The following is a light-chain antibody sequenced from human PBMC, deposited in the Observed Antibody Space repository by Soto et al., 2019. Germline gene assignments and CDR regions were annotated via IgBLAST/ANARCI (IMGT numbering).Light chain of an antibody. V-gene: IGKV1-17*01. J-gene: IGKJ1*01. Sequence: DIQMTQSPSSLSASVGERVTITCRTSQDVSNDLVWFQQKPGKAPRRLIFATSNLQAGVPSRFSGSGSGTGFTLTIITLQPEDFATHYCLQHKHYPPKFGQGTKLDIK. CDR1: QDVSND. CDR3: LQHKHYPPK. CDR2: ATS.